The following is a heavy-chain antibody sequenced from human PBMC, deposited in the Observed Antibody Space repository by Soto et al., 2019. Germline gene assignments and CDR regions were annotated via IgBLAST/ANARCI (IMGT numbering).Heavy chain of an antibody. J-gene: IGHJ4*02. CDR1: GDSISSGGYY. V-gene: IGHV4-31*03. CDR3: SRVEGGTTRRAFDS. Sequence: QVQLQESGPGLVKPSQTLSLTCTVSGDSISSGGYYWSWIRQHPGKGLGWIGYIYDNGGAYYSPSLTGRVVISVDRSENQFSLRLRSVNAADTAVYYCSRVEGGTTRRAFDSWGQGTLVTVSS. D-gene: IGHD1-7*01. CDR2: IYDNGGA.